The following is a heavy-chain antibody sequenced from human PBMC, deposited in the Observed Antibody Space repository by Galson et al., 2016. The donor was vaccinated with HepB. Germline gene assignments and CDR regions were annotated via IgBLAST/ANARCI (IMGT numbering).Heavy chain of an antibody. D-gene: IGHD2-8*02. Sequence: SVKVSCKASGYTFTAYAIHWVRQAPGQRLEWMAWINTAKGDTRYSQKLQGRVTLTRDTSATTASMELSSLRSEDTAVYYCARRLVGSYGNTFEIWGQGTLVTVSS. J-gene: IGHJ4*02. CDR1: GYTFTAYA. CDR2: INTAKGDT. CDR3: ARRLVGSYGNTFEI. V-gene: IGHV1-3*04.